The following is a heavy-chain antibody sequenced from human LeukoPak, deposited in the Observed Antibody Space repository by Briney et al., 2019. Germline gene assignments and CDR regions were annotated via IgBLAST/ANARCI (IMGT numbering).Heavy chain of an antibody. V-gene: IGHV3-21*01. Sequence: KPGGSLRLSCAASGFTFSSYSMNWVRQAPGKGLEWVSSISSRSSNLYYADSVKGRFTMSRDNAKNSLYLQMNSLRAEDTALYYCARDGGVDGYNSYFDYWGQGTLVTVSS. CDR3: ARDGGVDGYNSYFDY. D-gene: IGHD5-24*01. J-gene: IGHJ4*02. CDR1: GFTFSSYS. CDR2: ISSRSSNL.